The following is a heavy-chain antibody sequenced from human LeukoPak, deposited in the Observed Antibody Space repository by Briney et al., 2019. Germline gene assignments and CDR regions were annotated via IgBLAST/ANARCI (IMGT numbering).Heavy chain of an antibody. J-gene: IGHJ4*02. CDR1: GGSISSYY. D-gene: IGHD3-22*01. Sequence: SETLSLTCTVSGGSISSYYWSWIRQPPGKGLEWIGYIYYSGSTNYNPSLKSRVTISVDTSKNQFSLKLSSVTAADTAVYYCASELYYYDSSTSSDYWGQGTLVTVSS. CDR2: IYYSGST. V-gene: IGHV4-59*12. CDR3: ASELYYYDSSTSSDY.